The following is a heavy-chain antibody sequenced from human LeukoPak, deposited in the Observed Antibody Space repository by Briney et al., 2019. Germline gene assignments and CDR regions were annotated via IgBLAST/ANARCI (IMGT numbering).Heavy chain of an antibody. CDR1: GYTFTGYY. CDR3: ARGFESGPGWDAGLGY. V-gene: IGHV1-2*04. J-gene: IGHJ4*02. D-gene: IGHD3-16*01. CDR2: INPNSGGT. Sequence: AASVKVSCTASGYTFTGYYMHWVRQAPGQGLEWMGWINPNSGGTNYAQKFQGWVTMTRDTSISTAYMELSRLRSDDTAVYYCARGFESGPGWDAGLGYWGQGTLVTVSS.